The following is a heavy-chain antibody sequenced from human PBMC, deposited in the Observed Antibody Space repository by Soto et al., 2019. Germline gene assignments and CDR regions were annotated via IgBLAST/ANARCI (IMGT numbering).Heavy chain of an antibody. CDR2: INPNSGGT. J-gene: IGHJ6*02. CDR3: ARENSSSSYYYYGMDV. V-gene: IGHV1-2*02. CDR1: GYTFTGYY. D-gene: IGHD6-13*01. Sequence: ASVKVSCKASGYTFTGYYMHWVRQAPGQGLEWMGWINPNSGGTNYAQKFQGRVTMTRDTSISTAYMELSRLRSDDTAVYYCARENSSSSYYYYGMDVWGQGTTVTV.